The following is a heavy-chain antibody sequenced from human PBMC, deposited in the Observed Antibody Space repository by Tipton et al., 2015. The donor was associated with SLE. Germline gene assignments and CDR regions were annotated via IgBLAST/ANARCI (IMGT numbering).Heavy chain of an antibody. V-gene: IGHV4-39*07. D-gene: IGHD5-12*01. J-gene: IGHJ5*02. CDR2: VYSDAYT. CDR3: ARGVGYEDL. Sequence: TLSLTCSVSGDSISTSRYYWGWIRQPPGKGLEWIGSVYSDAYTYSNPNLRSRVTMSPDTSKNQFSLKLNSVTAADTAVYYCARGVGYEDLWGQGTLVTVSA. CDR1: GDSISTSRYY.